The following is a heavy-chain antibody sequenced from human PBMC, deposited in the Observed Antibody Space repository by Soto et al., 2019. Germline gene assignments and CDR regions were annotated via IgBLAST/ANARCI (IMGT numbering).Heavy chain of an antibody. CDR3: ASRVRIAAFDI. CDR2: ISYSGST. D-gene: IGHD2-21*01. Sequence: QVQLQESGPGLVKPSETLSLTCTVSSGSISRYYWTWIRQPPGKGLEWIGYISYSGSTNYNPSLKSRVTISADTSKNQFSLKLSSVTAADTAVYYCASRVRIAAFDIWGQGTMVTVSS. J-gene: IGHJ3*02. V-gene: IGHV4-59*08. CDR1: SGSISRYY.